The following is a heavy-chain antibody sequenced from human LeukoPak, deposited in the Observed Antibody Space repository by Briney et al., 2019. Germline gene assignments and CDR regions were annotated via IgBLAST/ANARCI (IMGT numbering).Heavy chain of an antibody. V-gene: IGHV1-46*01. D-gene: IGHD1-26*01. CDR2: INPSGGST. Sequence: ASVKVSCKASGHTSTTYAIHWVRQAPGQGLEWMGIINPSGGSTSYAQKFQGRVTMTRDTSTSTVYMELSSLRSEDTAVYYCARPDSGSYYGAFDIWGQGTMVTVSS. CDR1: GHTSTTYA. CDR3: ARPDSGSYYGAFDI. J-gene: IGHJ3*02.